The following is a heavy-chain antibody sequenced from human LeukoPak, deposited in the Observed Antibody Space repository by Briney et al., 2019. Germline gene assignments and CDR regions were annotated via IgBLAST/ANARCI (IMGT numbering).Heavy chain of an antibody. CDR3: ARSRSGYYEDY. CDR1: GFTFSSYA. V-gene: IGHV3-23*01. J-gene: IGHJ4*02. Sequence: SGGSLRLSCAASGFTFSSYAMSWVRQAPGKGLEWVSAFSGSGGSTYYADSVKGRFTISRDNAKNSLSLQVNSLSAEDTAVYYCARSRSGYYEDYWGQGTLVTVSS. D-gene: IGHD3-22*01. CDR2: FSGSGGST.